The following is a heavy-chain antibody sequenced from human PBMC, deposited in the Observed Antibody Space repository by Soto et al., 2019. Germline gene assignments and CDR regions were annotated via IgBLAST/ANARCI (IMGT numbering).Heavy chain of an antibody. CDR3: ARLHGADTGPDY. Sequence: EXLKISCKCSGYXFTNYLIGWVRHMPGKGLEWMGIIYPGDSDTRYSPYFQVHVNMSAEKSSSTAYLRWSSLKASDTAMYYCARLHGADTGPDYWGQGTLVTVPQ. V-gene: IGHV5-51*01. D-gene: IGHD1-1*01. J-gene: IGHJ4*02. CDR1: GYXFTNYL. CDR2: IYPGDSDT.